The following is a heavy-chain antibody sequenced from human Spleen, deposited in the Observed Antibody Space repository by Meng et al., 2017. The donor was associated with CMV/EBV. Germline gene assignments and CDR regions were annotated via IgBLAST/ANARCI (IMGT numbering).Heavy chain of an antibody. Sequence: GESLKISCAASGFSFSTYWMSWIRQPPGKGLEWVSVIYSGGSTYYADSVKGRFTISRDNSKNTLYLQMNSLRAEDTAVYYCARVGHGMDVWGQGTTVTVSS. CDR1: GFSFSTYW. CDR2: IYSGGST. CDR3: ARVGHGMDV. V-gene: IGHV3-53*01. J-gene: IGHJ6*02.